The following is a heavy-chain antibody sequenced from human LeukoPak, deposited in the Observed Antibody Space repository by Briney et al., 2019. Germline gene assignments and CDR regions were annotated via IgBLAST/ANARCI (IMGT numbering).Heavy chain of an antibody. D-gene: IGHD3-3*01. CDR2: ISAYNGNT. Sequence: GASVKVSCKASGYTFTSYGISWVRQAPGQGLEWMGWISAYNGNTNYAQKLQGRVTMTTDTSTSTAYMELRSLRSDDTAVYYCARSRGFLEWLFPCDYWGQGTLVTVSS. CDR1: GYTFTSYG. CDR3: ARSRGFLEWLFPCDY. V-gene: IGHV1-18*01. J-gene: IGHJ4*02.